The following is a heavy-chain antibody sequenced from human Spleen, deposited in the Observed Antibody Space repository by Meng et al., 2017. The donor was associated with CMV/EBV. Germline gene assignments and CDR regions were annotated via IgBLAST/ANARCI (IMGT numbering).Heavy chain of an antibody. J-gene: IGHJ6*02. CDR3: ARDYSTKYCSSTSCGSYYYGMDV. D-gene: IGHD2-2*01. Sequence: ASVKVSCKASGYTFTGYYMHWLRQAPGQGLEWMGWVNPNSGGTNYAQNFQGRVTMTRDTSINTVYMELSSLRSDDTAVYYCARDYSTKYCSSTSCGSYYYGMDVWGQGTTVTV. CDR1: GYTFTGYY. V-gene: IGHV1-2*02. CDR2: VNPNSGGT.